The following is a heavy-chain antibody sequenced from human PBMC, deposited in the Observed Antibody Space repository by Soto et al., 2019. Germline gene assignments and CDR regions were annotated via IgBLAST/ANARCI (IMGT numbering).Heavy chain of an antibody. CDR1: GFTYGSYS. D-gene: IGHD6-19*01. V-gene: IGHV3-23*01. J-gene: IGHJ4*02. CDR3: AKAPPKAVTFSIAVAGAG. CDR2: ISGSGGRT. Sequence: EVQLLESGGGLVQPGGSLRLSCAASGFTYGSYSLSWVRQAPGKGLEWVSGISGSGGRTYYADSVKGRFTISRDNTKNTLYLQMNSLRVEDTAVYYCAKAPPKAVTFSIAVAGAGWGQGTLVTVSS.